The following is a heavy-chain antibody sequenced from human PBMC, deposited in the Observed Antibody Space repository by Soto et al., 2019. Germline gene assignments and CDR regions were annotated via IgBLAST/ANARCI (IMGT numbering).Heavy chain of an antibody. CDR1: GFTFSSYG. J-gene: IGHJ6*02. CDR3: ARENIPMIMGGLSAMDV. CDR2: ISYDGNNK. D-gene: IGHD2-8*01. V-gene: IGHV3-30*03. Sequence: QVQLVESGGGVVQPGRSLRLSCEASGFTFSSYGMHWVRQAPGKGLEWVAVISYDGNNKYYADSVKGRFTISRDNSKNKIYLKMNSLRTENLAVDYCARENIPMIMGGLSAMDVWGQGTTVTVSS.